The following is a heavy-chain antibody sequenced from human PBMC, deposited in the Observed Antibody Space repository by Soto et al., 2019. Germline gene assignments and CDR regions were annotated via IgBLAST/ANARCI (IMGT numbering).Heavy chain of an antibody. CDR2: IWYDGSNK. CDR1: GFTFSTYG. J-gene: IGHJ4*02. Sequence: QPGGSLRLSCAASGFTFSTYGMHWVRQAPGKGLEWVAVIWYDGSNKYYADSVKGRFTISRDNSKNTPYLQMNSLRAEDTAVYYCARDSDNPGLYFDYWGQGTLVTVSS. V-gene: IGHV3-33*01. CDR3: ARDSDNPGLYFDY.